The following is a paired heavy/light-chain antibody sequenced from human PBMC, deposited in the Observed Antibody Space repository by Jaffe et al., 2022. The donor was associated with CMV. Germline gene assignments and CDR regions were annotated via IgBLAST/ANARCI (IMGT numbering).Light chain of an antibody. J-gene: IGKJ2*01. CDR1: QSISNW. Sequence: DIEMTQSPSTLSASVGDRVTITCRASQSISNWLAWYQHKPGKAPKLLIYKASTLESGVPARFSGSGSGTEFTLTISSLQPDDFATYYCHQYSSLPYTFGLGTKLGIK. CDR3: HQYSSLPYT. CDR2: KAS. V-gene: IGKV1-5*03.
Heavy chain of an antibody. CDR2: ISSSSAFL. Sequence: EVQLVESGGGLVKPGGSLRLSCAASGFTFSTYGMNWVRQAPGKGLEWVSSISSSSAFLYYLDSVKGRFTISRDNAKNSLYLQMNSLRAEDTAVYFCARRRDDYNMDAFDIWGQGTMVTVSS. D-gene: IGHD4-4*01. CDR3: ARRRDDYNMDAFDI. CDR1: GFTFSTYG. J-gene: IGHJ3*02. V-gene: IGHV3-21*02.